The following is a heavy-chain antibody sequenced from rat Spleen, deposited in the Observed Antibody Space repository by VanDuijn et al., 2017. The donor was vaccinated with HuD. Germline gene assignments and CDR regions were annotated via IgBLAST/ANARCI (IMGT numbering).Heavy chain of an antibody. D-gene: IGHD1-11*01. J-gene: IGHJ2*01. V-gene: IGHV2-4*01. CDR1: GFSLSNYG. CDR3: ASDYGSSFDY. CDR2: IWSGGGT. Sequence: QVQLKESGPGLVQPSQTLSLTCTVSGFSLSNYGVSWVRQPPGKGLEWIGAIWSGGGTDYSSALKSRLSISRDTSKNQVFLKMNSLQSEDTTTYYCASDYGSSFDYWGQGVMVTVSS.